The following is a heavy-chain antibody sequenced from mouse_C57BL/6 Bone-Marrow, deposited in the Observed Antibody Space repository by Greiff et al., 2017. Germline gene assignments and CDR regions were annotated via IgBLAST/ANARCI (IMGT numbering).Heavy chain of an antibody. D-gene: IGHD1-1*01. CDR1: GYTFTNYW. V-gene: IGHV1-63*01. Sequence: QVQLQQSGAELVRPGTSVKMSCKASGYTFTNYWIGWAKQRPGHGLEWIGDIYPGGGYTNYNEKFKGKATLTADKSSTTSYMQFSSLTSENSAIYYCARRDYGISYEFAYCGQGTLVTVSA. CDR3: ARRDYGISYEFAY. CDR2: IYPGGGYT. J-gene: IGHJ3*01.